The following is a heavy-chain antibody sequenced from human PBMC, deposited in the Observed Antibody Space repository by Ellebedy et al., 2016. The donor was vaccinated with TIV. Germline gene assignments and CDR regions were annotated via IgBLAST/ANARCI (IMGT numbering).Heavy chain of an antibody. D-gene: IGHD3-9*01. CDR1: GFTFSSHA. V-gene: IGHV3-23*01. CDR2: ISGSGGST. Sequence: GESLKISCAASGFTFSSHAMSWVRQAPGKGLEWVSVISGSGGSTFYADSMKGRFTISRDSSKTTIYLQMNSLRAEDTAVYYCAKDLRKSYDILTRVHLDYWGQGTLVTVSS. J-gene: IGHJ4*02. CDR3: AKDLRKSYDILTRVHLDY.